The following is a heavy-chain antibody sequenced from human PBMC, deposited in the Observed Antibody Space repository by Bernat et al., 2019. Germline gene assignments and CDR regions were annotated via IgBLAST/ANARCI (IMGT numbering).Heavy chain of an antibody. CDR2: ISGSGGST. J-gene: IGHJ4*02. CDR1: GFTFSSYA. CDR3: AKIRAYYYGSGSHQPDY. D-gene: IGHD3-10*01. V-gene: IGHV3-23*01. Sequence: EVQLLESGGGLVQPGGSLRLSCAASGFTFSSYAMSWVRQAPGKGLEWVSAISGSGGSTYYADSVKGRFTISRDNSKNTLYLQMNSLRAEDTAVYYCAKIRAYYYGSGSHQPDYCCQGTLVTVSS.